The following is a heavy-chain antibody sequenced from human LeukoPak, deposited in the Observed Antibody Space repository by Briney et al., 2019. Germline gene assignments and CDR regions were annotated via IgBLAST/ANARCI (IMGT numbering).Heavy chain of an antibody. J-gene: IGHJ3*02. D-gene: IGHD3-9*01. CDR1: GGSISEYY. Sequence: SETLSLTCTVSGGSISEYYWSWIRQPPGKGLEWIGYIYYSGSTNYNPSLKSRVTISVDTSKNQFSLKLSSVTAADTALYYCARGVRYFDLDGFDIWGQGTMVTVYS. CDR2: IYYSGST. CDR3: ARGVRYFDLDGFDI. V-gene: IGHV4-59*01.